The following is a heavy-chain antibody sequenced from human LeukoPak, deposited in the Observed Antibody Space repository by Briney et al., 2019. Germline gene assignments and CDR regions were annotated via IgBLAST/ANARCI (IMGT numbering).Heavy chain of an antibody. CDR1: GFTFSSYA. CDR2: ISGSGDET. CDR3: AKEPLSRVSFNCFDP. V-gene: IGHV3-23*01. Sequence: PGGSLRLSCAASGFTFSSYAMSWVRQAPGKGLEWVSTISGSGDETYSADSVKGRFTISRDNSMSTLYLQLNSLRDEDTAVYYCAKEPLSRVSFNCFDPWGQGTLVTVSS. J-gene: IGHJ5*02. D-gene: IGHD2/OR15-2a*01.